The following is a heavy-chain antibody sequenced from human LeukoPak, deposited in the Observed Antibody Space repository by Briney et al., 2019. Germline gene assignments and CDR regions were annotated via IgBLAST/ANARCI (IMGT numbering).Heavy chain of an antibody. D-gene: IGHD3-22*01. CDR2: ISAYNGNT. V-gene: IGHV1-18*01. CDR1: GYTFTSYG. CDR3: AREPSPYYYDSSGSLLDY. J-gene: IGHJ4*02. Sequence: GASVKVSCKASGYTFTSYGISWVRQAPGQGLEWMGWISAYNGNTNYAQKLQGRVTMTTDTSTSTAYMELRSLRSDDTAVYYCAREPSPYYYDSSGSLLDYWGQGTLVTVSS.